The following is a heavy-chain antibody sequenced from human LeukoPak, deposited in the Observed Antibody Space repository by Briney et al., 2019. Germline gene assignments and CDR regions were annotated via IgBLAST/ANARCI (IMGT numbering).Heavy chain of an antibody. Sequence: GESLKISCKGSGYSFTSYWIGWVRQMPGKGLEWMGIIYPGDSDTRYSPSFQGQVTISADKSISTAYLQWSSLKASDTAMYYCARRWYYYDSSGYGFDYWGQGTLVTVSS. CDR3: ARRWYYYDSSGYGFDY. CDR2: IYPGDSDT. V-gene: IGHV5-51*01. D-gene: IGHD3-22*01. CDR1: GYSFTSYW. J-gene: IGHJ4*02.